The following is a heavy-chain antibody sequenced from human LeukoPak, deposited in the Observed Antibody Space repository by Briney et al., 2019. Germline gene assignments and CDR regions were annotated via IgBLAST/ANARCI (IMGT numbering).Heavy chain of an antibody. CDR2: ISSSGSTI. CDR3: ARDQAGRHSDY. J-gene: IGHJ4*02. CDR1: GFTFSSYE. V-gene: IGHV3-48*03. D-gene: IGHD6-13*01. Sequence: GGSLTLSCAASGFTFSSYEMNWVRQAPGKGLEWVSYISSSGSTIYYADSVKGRFTISRDNAKNSLYLQMNSLRAEDSAVYYCARDQAGRHSDYWGQGTLVTVSS.